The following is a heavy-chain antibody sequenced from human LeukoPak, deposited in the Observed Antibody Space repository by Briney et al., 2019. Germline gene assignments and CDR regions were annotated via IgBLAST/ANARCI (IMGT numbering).Heavy chain of an antibody. D-gene: IGHD3-22*01. CDR1: GFTFSSYW. CDR2: IKSDGKT. CDR3: ARAPSEIGGYYPEYFRH. Sequence: AGGSLRLPCAASGFTFSSYWMHWVRQAPGKGLVWVSRIKSDGKTNYADSVKGRFTISRDNAKNTVSLQMNSLRAEDTGVYYCARAPSEIGGYYPEYFRHWGQGTLVTVSS. V-gene: IGHV3-74*01. J-gene: IGHJ1*01.